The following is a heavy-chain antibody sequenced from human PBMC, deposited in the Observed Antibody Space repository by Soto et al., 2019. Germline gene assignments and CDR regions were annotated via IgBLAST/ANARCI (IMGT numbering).Heavy chain of an antibody. CDR2: ISADNGNT. Sequence: QVQLVQSGAAVKKPGASVKVSCKASGYTFTSYGISWVRQAPGQGLEWMGWISADNGNTNYAQKLQGRVTMTTDTSTSTDYIELRSLRSDDTVVYYCARRRIQSPYCWFDPWGQGTLVTVSA. CDR1: GYTFTSYG. CDR3: ARRRIQSPYCWFDP. V-gene: IGHV1-18*01. D-gene: IGHD2-8*02. J-gene: IGHJ5*02.